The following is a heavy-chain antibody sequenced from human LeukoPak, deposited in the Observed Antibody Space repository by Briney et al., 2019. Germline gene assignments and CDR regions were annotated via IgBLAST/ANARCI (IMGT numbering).Heavy chain of an antibody. CDR1: GFTFSSYA. CDR2: ISGSGGST. V-gene: IGHV3-23*01. D-gene: IGHD5-18*01. CDR3: AKDDRIQLSGNYYYGMDV. Sequence: GGSLRLSCAASGFTFSSYAMSWARQAPGKGLEWVSAISGSGGSTYYADSVKGRFTISRDNSKNTLYLQMNSLRAEDTAVYYCAKDDRIQLSGNYYYGMDVWGQGTTVTVSS. J-gene: IGHJ6*02.